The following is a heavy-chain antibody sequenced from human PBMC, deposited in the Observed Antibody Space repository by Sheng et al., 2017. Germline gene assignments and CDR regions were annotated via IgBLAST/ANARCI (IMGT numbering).Heavy chain of an antibody. D-gene: IGHD4-17*01. J-gene: IGHJ3*02. CDR2: ISYDGSNK. V-gene: IGHV3-30*04. Sequence: VQLVESGGGLIQPGRSLRLSCAASGFTFSSYAMHWVRQAPGKGLEWVAVISYDGSNKYYADSVKGRFTISRDNSKNTLYLQMNSLRAEDTAVYYCARDFYGDYAAFDIWGQGTMVTVSS. CDR1: GFTFSSYA. CDR3: ARDFYGDYAAFDI.